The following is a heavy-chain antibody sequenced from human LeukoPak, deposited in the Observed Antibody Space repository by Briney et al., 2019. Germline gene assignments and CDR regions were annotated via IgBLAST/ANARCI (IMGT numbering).Heavy chain of an antibody. V-gene: IGHV3-23*01. J-gene: IGHJ6*03. CDR1: GFTFSSYA. CDR3: RATGDIVVVPAAHYYYYYMDV. CDR2: ISGSGGST. D-gene: IGHD2-2*01. Sequence: GGSLRLSCAASGFTFSSYAMSWVRQAPGKGLEWVSAISGSGGSTYYADSVRGRFTISRDNSKNTLYLQMNSLRAEDTAVYYCRATGDIVVVPAAHYYYYYMDVWGKGTTVTVSS.